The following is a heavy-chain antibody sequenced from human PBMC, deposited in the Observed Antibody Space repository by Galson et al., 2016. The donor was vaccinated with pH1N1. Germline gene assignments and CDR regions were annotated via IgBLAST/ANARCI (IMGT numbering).Heavy chain of an antibody. CDR3: AKQRGHSSGGWRGAFDI. V-gene: IGHV3-23*01. CDR2: VSGHDDDT. D-gene: IGHD6-19*01. CDR1: GFTFNNYA. Sequence: SLRLSCAASGFTFNNYAMSWVRQAPGEGLEWVSSVSGHDDDTFYADSVKGRFTISRDNSKNTMFLYMNSLRADDTALYYCAKQRGHSSGGWRGAFDIWGQGTTVAVSS. J-gene: IGHJ3*02.